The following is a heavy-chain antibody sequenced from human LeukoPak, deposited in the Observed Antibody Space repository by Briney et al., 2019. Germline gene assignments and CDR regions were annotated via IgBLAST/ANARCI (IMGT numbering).Heavy chain of an antibody. CDR3: ARQADYNVLTGYHKGHLDY. V-gene: IGHV5-51*01. J-gene: IGHJ4*02. CDR1: GYSFTSYR. CDR2: IDPGDSDT. D-gene: IGHD3-9*01. Sequence: GESLKISCKGSGYSFTSYRIGWVRQMPGKGLEWMGIIDPGDSDTRYSPSFQGQVTISADKSITTAYLQWSSLQASDTAMYYCARQADYNVLTGYHKGHLDYWGQGTLVTVSS.